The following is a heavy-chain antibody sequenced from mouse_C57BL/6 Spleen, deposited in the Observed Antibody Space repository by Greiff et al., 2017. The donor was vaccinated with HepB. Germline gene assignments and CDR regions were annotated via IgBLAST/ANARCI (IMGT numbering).Heavy chain of an antibody. CDR1: GYAVSGYW. J-gene: IGHJ3*01. D-gene: IGHD2-5*01. CDR2: IYPGDGDT. Sequence: QVHVKQSGAELVKPVSAVKISCVASGYAVSGYWMNWVKQRPGKGLEWIGQIYPGDGDTNYNGKFKGKATLTADKSSSTAYMQLSSLTSEDSAVYFCARLDSNLAWFAYWGQGTLVTVSA. V-gene: IGHV1-80*01. CDR3: ARLDSNLAWFAY.